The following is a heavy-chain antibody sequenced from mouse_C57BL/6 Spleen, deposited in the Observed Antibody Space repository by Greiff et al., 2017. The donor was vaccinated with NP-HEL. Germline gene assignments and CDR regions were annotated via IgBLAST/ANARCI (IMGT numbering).Heavy chain of an antibody. CDR1: GFTFSDYG. CDR3: ARSGSSYPFAY. D-gene: IGHD1-1*01. CDR2: ISSGSSTI. J-gene: IGHJ3*01. V-gene: IGHV5-17*01. Sequence: EVQLVESGGGLVKPGGSLKLSCAASGFTFSDYGMHWVRQAPEKGLEWVAYISSGSSTIYYADTVKGRFTISRDNAKNTLFLQMTSLRSEDTAMYYCARSGSSYPFAYWGQGTLVTVSA.